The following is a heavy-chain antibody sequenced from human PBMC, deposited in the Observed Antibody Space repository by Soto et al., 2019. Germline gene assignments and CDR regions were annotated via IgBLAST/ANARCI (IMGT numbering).Heavy chain of an antibody. D-gene: IGHD1-26*01. CDR2: FDFDGEA. CDR1: GDSLTELS. J-gene: IGHJ6*02. V-gene: IGHV1-24*01. CDR3: AREGPSRGPAGMDV. Sequence: GASVKVSCKVSGDSLTELSMTWVRQAPGKGLEWVGGFDFDGEAVYAQKFQGRVTMTEDTSTDTAYMELSSLRSEDTAVFYCAREGPSRGPAGMDVWGQGTTVTVSS.